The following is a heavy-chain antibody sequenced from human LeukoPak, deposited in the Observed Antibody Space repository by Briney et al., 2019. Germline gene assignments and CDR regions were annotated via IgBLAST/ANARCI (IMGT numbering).Heavy chain of an antibody. Sequence: SATLSLTCTVSGGSISSYYWSWIRQPPGKGLEWIGYIYYSGSTNYNPSLKSRVTISVDTSKNQFSLKLSSVTAADTAVYYCARQNYYYYMDVWGKGTTVTVSS. V-gene: IGHV4-59*08. CDR1: GGSISSYY. CDR2: IYYSGST. J-gene: IGHJ6*03. CDR3: ARQNYYYYMDV.